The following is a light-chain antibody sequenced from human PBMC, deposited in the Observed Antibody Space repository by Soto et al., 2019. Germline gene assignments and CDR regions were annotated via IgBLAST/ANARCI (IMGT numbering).Light chain of an antibody. CDR2: DAS. CDR1: QSVSSY. CDR3: QQHYKWPPLYT. Sequence: EIVLTQSPATLSLSPGERATLSCRASQSVSSYLAWYQQKPGQAPRLLIYDASNRATGIPTRFSGSGSGTDFTLTISSLEPEDFAVYFCQQHYKWPPLYTVGQGTKLEIK. J-gene: IGKJ2*01. V-gene: IGKV3-11*01.